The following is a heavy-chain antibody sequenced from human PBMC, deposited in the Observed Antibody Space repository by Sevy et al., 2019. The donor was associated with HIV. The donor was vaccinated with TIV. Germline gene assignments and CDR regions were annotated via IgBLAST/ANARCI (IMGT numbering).Heavy chain of an antibody. Sequence: GGSLRLSCAVSGFTLSSYSMNWVRQAPGKGLEWVSYISSSSSSIYYADSVKGRFTISRDNAKNSLYLQMNSLRDEDTGVYFCAGAENYYGGGNFDSRGQGTLVNVSS. CDR1: GFTLSSYS. D-gene: IGHD1-26*01. V-gene: IGHV3-48*02. CDR3: AGAENYYGGGNFDS. J-gene: IGHJ4*02. CDR2: ISSSSSSI.